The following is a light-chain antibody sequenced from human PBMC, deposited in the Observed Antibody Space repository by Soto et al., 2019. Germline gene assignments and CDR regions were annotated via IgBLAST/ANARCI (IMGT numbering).Light chain of an antibody. J-gene: IGKJ1*01. CDR2: DAS. V-gene: IGKV1-5*01. Sequence: DIQMTQSPSSLSASVGDRVTITCQASQDISNYLNWYQQKPGKAPTLLIYDASTLESGVPSRFSGSGSGTEFTLTITSLQPDDFATYYCQQYNSYPWTFGQGTKVDIK. CDR3: QQYNSYPWT. CDR1: QDISNY.